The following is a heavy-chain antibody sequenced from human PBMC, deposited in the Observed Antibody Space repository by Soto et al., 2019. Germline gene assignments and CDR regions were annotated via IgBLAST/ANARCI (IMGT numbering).Heavy chain of an antibody. Sequence: EVQLVESGGGLVQPGGPLRLSCAASGFTFSTYSMNWVRQAPGKGLEWVSYISSSSSTIYYADSVKGRFTISRDNAKNSLYLQMNSLRDEDTAVYYCARGLGYCSGGSCYSDYWGQGTLVTVSS. V-gene: IGHV3-48*02. J-gene: IGHJ4*02. D-gene: IGHD2-15*01. CDR1: GFTFSTYS. CDR3: ARGLGYCSGGSCYSDY. CDR2: ISSSSSTI.